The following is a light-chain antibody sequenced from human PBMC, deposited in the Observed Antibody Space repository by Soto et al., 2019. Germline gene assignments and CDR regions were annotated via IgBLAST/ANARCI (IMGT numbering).Light chain of an antibody. Sequence: DIQMTQSPSSLSASVGDRVTITCQASQDISNYLNWYQQKPGKAPKLLIYDASNLETGVPSRFSGSGSGMDFTFTISSLQPEDIATYYCQQYDNVPPYSFGQGTKLEIK. V-gene: IGKV1-33*01. CDR3: QQYDNVPPYS. J-gene: IGKJ2*03. CDR2: DAS. CDR1: QDISNY.